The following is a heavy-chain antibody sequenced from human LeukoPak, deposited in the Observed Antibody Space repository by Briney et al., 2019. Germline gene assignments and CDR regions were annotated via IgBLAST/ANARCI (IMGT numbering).Heavy chain of an antibody. CDR3: ARDIREVGESHYFDY. J-gene: IGHJ4*02. V-gene: IGHV4-59*01. CDR2: IHSSGST. CDR1: GFSITSYY. D-gene: IGHD1-26*01. Sequence: PSETLSLTCSVSGFSITSYYWSWIRQPPGKGLEWIGLIHSSGSTTYNPSLESRVTMSIDTSKNQFSLHLTSVTAADTAVYYCARDIREVGESHYFDYWGQGALVTVTS.